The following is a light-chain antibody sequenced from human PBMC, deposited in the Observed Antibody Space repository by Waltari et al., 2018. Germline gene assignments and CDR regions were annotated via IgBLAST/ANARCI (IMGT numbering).Light chain of an antibody. CDR2: GAS. V-gene: IGKV1-39*01. CDR1: QTVSTY. J-gene: IGKJ4*01. Sequence: DIQMTQSPSSLSASVGDRVTITCRASQTVSTYLSWYQHKPGRPPKVLIYGASSLQRGVPSRFSGSGSGTDFTLTITGLQTEDFATYFCQQSYSIPLTFGGGTKVEIK. CDR3: QQSYSIPLT.